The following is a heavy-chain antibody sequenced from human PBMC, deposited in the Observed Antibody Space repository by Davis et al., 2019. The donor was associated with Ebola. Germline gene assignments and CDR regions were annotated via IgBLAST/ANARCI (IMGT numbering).Heavy chain of an antibody. CDR1: GGSFSGYY. CDR2: INHSGSA. D-gene: IGHD2-15*01. CDR3: ARGPDIVVVVAATNFDY. Sequence: MPSETLSLTCAVYGGSFSGYYWSWIRQPPGKGLEWIGEINHSGSATYNPSLKSRVTISVDTSKNQFSLKLSSVTAADTAVYYCARGPDIVVVVAATNFDYWGQGTLVTVSS. J-gene: IGHJ4*02. V-gene: IGHV4-34*01.